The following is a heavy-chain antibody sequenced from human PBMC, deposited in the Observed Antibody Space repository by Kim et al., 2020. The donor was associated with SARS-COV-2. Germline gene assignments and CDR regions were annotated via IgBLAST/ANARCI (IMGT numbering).Heavy chain of an antibody. Sequence: GGSLRLSCVASGFTFINNDMSWVRQAPGKGLEWVSIISGSGGSRYYADSVKGRFSISRDNSKNTLYLQMNSLRAEDTAVYYCAKSRGPDYWGQGTLVTVSS. CDR2: ISGSGGSR. CDR3: AKSRGPDY. V-gene: IGHV3-23*01. CDR1: GFTFINND. J-gene: IGHJ4*02.